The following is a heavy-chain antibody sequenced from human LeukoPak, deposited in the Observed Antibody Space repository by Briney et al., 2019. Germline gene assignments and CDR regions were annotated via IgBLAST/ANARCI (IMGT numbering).Heavy chain of an antibody. CDR1: GFTFSSYS. J-gene: IGHJ4*02. CDR3: ARGPGMNYPALDY. V-gene: IGHV3-21*01. CDR2: ISSSSSYI. Sequence: PGGSLRLSCAASGFTFSSYSMNWVRQAPGKGLEWVSSISSSSSYIYCADSVKGRFTISRDNAKNSLYLQMNSLRAEDTAVYYCARGPGMNYPALDYWGQGTLVTVSS. D-gene: IGHD1-7*01.